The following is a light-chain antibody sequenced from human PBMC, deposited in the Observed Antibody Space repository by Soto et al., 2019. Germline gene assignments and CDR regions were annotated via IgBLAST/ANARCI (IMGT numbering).Light chain of an antibody. V-gene: IGKV3D-15*01. CDR3: QQYNNWPPLT. Sequence: EIVMTQSPATLSVSAGERVTLSCRASQSVSSNLAWYQQKPGQAPRLLIYGASTRATGIPARFSVSGSGTDFTLTISSLQSEDFAVYYCQQYNNWPPLTFGGGTKVEIK. CDR2: GAS. J-gene: IGKJ4*01. CDR1: QSVSSN.